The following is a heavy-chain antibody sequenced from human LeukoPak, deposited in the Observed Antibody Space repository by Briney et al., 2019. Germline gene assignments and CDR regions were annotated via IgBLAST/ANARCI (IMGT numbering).Heavy chain of an antibody. D-gene: IGHD3-9*01. V-gene: IGHV4-59*08. J-gene: IGHJ4*02. Sequence: PSETLSLTCTVSGGSISSYYWSWIRQPPGKGLEWIGYIYYSGSTNYNPSLKSRVTISVDTSKNQFSLKLSSVTAADTAVYYCARFGDVLTGDNYWGQGTLVTVSS. CDR2: IYYSGST. CDR1: GGSISSYY. CDR3: ARFGDVLTGDNY.